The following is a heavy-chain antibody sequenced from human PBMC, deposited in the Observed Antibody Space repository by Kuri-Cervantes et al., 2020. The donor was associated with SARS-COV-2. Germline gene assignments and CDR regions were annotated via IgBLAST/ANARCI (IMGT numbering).Heavy chain of an antibody. J-gene: IGHJ6*02. Sequence: SVKVSCKVSGYTLTELSMHWVRQAPGKGLEWMGGFDPEDGETIYAQKFQGRVTMTEDTSTDTAYMELSSLRSEDTAVYYCATVRYYYGSGSPHRASDYYGMDVWGQGTTVTVSS. D-gene: IGHD3-10*01. CDR2: FDPEDGET. CDR3: ATVRYYYGSGSPHRASDYYGMDV. CDR1: GYTLTELS. V-gene: IGHV1-24*01.